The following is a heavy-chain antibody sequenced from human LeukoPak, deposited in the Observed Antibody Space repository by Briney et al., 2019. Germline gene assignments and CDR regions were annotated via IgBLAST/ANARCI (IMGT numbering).Heavy chain of an antibody. V-gene: IGHV3-30-3*01. D-gene: IGHD4/OR15-4a*01. CDR1: GFTFSSYA. Sequence: GGSLRLSCAVSGFTFSSYALHWVRQAPGKGVEWVAVISYDGSIKYQADSVKGRFTISRDNSKNTLYLQMNSLRAEDTAVYYCARDRSANSRVYYFDYWGQGTLVTVSS. CDR2: ISYDGSIK. J-gene: IGHJ4*02. CDR3: ARDRSANSRVYYFDY.